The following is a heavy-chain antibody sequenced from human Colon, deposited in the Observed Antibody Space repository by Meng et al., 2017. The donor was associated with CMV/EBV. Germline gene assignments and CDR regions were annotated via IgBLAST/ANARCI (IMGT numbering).Heavy chain of an antibody. J-gene: IGHJ5*02. Sequence: EVRLVESVGGLVEPGESLRISCAASGFTVSSSYMSWVRQAPGKGLEWVSALYSGGITYYADSVKGRFAISADNSKNTLYLQRDGLRAEDTAVYYCARQVSSSSTYVSWGQGTLVTVSS. CDR2: LYSGGIT. V-gene: IGHV3-66*04. CDR1: GFTVSSSY. D-gene: IGHD2-2*01. CDR3: ARQVSSSSTYVS.